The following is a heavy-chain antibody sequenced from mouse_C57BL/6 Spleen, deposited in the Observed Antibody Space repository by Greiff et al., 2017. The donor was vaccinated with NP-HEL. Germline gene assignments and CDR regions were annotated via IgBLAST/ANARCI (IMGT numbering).Heavy chain of an antibody. Sequence: QVQLQQSGPELVKPGASVKISCKASGYAFSSSWMNWVKQRPGKGLEWIGRIYPGDGDTNYNGKLKGKATLTADKSSSTASMQLSSLTSEDSAVSFCARGGWEGYFDYWGQGTTLTVSS. CDR2: IYPGDGDT. V-gene: IGHV1-82*01. J-gene: IGHJ2*01. CDR3: ARGGWEGYFDY. CDR1: GYAFSSSW. D-gene: IGHD3-3*01.